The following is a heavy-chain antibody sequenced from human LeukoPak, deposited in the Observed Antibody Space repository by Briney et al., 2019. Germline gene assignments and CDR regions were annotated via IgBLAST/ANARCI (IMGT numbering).Heavy chain of an antibody. CDR1: GGSISSYY. V-gene: IGHV4-59*08. CDR3: ARGRSTADY. D-gene: IGHD4-17*01. J-gene: IGHJ4*02. CDR2: IYYSGST. Sequence: SETLSLTCTVSGGSISSYYWSWIRQPPGKGLEWIGYIYYSGSTNYNPSLKSRVTISVDTSKNQFSLKLSSVTAADTAVCYCARGRSTADYWGQGTLVTVSS.